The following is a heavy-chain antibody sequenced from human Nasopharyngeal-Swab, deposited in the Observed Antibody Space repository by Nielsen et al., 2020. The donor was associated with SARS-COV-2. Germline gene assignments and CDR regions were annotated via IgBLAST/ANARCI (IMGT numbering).Heavy chain of an antibody. CDR2: ISYDGSNK. V-gene: IGHV3-30*03. CDR3: ARDFITVVRGARSWSGMDV. CDR1: GFTFSSYG. D-gene: IGHD3-10*01. Sequence: GGSLRLSCAASGFTFSSYGMHWVRQAPGKGLEWVAVISYDGSNKYYADSVKGRFTISRDNSKNTLYLQMNSLRAEDTAVYYCARDFITVVRGARSWSGMDVWGQGTTVTVSS. J-gene: IGHJ6*02.